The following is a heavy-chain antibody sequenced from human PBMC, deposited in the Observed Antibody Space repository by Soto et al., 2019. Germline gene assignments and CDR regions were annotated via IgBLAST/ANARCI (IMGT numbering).Heavy chain of an antibody. D-gene: IGHD3-10*01. V-gene: IGHV4-39*01. Sequence: QLQLQESGPGLVKPSETLTLTCTVSGGSISSSSYYWGWIRQPPGKGLEWIGSITYSGSTYYNPSLMSRVTMSVETSKNLFSLKLSLVTAADTAVYYCARHTYYYGSGSYSPDYWGQGTLVTVSS. CDR1: GGSISSSSYY. CDR2: ITYSGST. J-gene: IGHJ4*02. CDR3: ARHTYYYGSGSYSPDY.